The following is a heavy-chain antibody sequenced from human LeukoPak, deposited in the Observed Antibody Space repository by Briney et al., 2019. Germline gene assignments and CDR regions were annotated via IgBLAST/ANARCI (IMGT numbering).Heavy chain of an antibody. CDR3: ARRRLRQYYYYYYMDV. J-gene: IGHJ6*03. D-gene: IGHD5-12*01. CDR2: INHSGST. CDR1: GGSFSGYY. V-gene: IGHV4-34*01. Sequence: PSGTLSLTCAVYGGSFSGYYWSWIRQPPGKGLEWIGEINHSGSTNYNPSLKSRVTISVDTSKNQFSLKLSSVTAADTAVYYCARRRLRQYYYYYYMDVWGKGTTVTISS.